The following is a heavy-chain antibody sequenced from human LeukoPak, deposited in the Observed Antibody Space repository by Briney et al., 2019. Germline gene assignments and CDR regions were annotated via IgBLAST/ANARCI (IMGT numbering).Heavy chain of an antibody. CDR3: AKYYYGSGGYFDY. J-gene: IGHJ4*02. D-gene: IGHD3-10*01. CDR1: GFTFSSYA. Sequence: GGSLRLSCAASGFTFSSYAMGWVRQAPGKGLEWVSAISGSGGSTYYADSVKGRFIISRDNSKNTVYLQMNSLRAEDTAVYYCAKYYYGSGGYFDYWGQGTLVTVSS. V-gene: IGHV3-23*01. CDR2: ISGSGGST.